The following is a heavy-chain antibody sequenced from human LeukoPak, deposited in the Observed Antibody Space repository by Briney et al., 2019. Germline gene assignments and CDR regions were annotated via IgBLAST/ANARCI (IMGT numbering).Heavy chain of an antibody. V-gene: IGHV4-4*07. CDR3: ARDFTSYYDSSGSNDAFDI. J-gene: IGHJ3*02. Sequence: SETLSLTCTVSGGTISSYDWSWIRQPPGKGLEWIGRTYISGSTNYNPSLKSRVTMSVDTSKNQFSLKLSSVTAADTAVYYCARDFTSYYDSSGSNDAFDIWGQGTMVTVSS. CDR2: TYISGST. D-gene: IGHD3-22*01. CDR1: GGTISSYD.